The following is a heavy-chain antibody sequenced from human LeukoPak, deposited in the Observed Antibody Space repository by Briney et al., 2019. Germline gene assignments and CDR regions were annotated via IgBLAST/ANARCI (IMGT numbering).Heavy chain of an antibody. J-gene: IGHJ4*02. V-gene: IGHV4-34*01. CDR2: NNHSGST. CDR1: GGSFSGYY. D-gene: IGHD6-19*01. CDR3: ARVVGFAVAGYYFDY. Sequence: AETLSLTCAVYGGSFSGYYWSWIRQPPGKGLEWLGENNHSGSTNYNPSLKSRVPISVDTSKNQFSLKLSSVTAADTAVYYCARVVGFAVAGYYFDYWGQGTLVSVSS.